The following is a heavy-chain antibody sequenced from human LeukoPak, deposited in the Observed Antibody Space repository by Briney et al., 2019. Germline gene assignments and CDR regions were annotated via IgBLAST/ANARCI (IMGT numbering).Heavy chain of an antibody. CDR3: ARGRGSSWSHYYYYYYMDV. CDR1: GHTFTSYG. CDR2: IIPIFGTA. V-gene: IGHV1-69*13. J-gene: IGHJ6*03. Sequence: ASVKVSCKASGHTFTSYGISWVRQAPGQGLEWMGGIIPIFGTANYAQKFQGRVTITADESTSTAYMELSSLRSEDTAVYYCARGRGSSWSHYYYYYYMDVWGKGTTVTISS. D-gene: IGHD6-13*01.